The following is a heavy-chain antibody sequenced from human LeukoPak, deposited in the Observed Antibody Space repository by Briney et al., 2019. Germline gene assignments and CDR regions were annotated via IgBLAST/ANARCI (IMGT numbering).Heavy chain of an antibody. D-gene: IGHD3-9*01. Sequence: SETLSLTCAVYGGSFSGYYWTWIRQPPGKGLEWIGEINHSGSTNYNPSLKSRVTLSVDTSKNQFSLKLSSVTAADTAVYYCARHVRPSLLSVILTGSRYYFDYWGQGTLVTVSS. J-gene: IGHJ4*02. V-gene: IGHV4-34*01. CDR1: GGSFSGYY. CDR3: ARHVRPSLLSVILTGSRYYFDY. CDR2: INHSGST.